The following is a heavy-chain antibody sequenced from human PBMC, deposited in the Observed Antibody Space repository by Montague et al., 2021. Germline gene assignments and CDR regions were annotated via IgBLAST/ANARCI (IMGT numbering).Heavy chain of an antibody. CDR3: VRHSVGFKRYYNGLDV. CDR2: IHHRGSIYYDPSP. J-gene: IGHJ6*02. Sequence: SETLSLTCAVYGGSFNAYYWSWIRQSPGKGLEWIGEIHHRGSIYYDPSPDYNPSLQSRVTIAVDASKNQFSLRLRSVTAADTAVYYGVRHSVGFKRYYNGLDVWGRGTPVIVSS. V-gene: IGHV4-34*01. CDR1: GGSFNAYY. D-gene: IGHD3-10*01.